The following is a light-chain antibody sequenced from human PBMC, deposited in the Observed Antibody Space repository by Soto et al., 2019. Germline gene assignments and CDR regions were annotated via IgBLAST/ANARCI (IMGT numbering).Light chain of an antibody. CDR3: QHYDNLPRYT. V-gene: IGKV1-33*01. J-gene: IGKJ2*01. Sequence: DIQMTQSPSSLSTSVGERVTITCQASQDISNSLNWYQQKPGKAPNLLFYEASKLQTGVPSRFSGGGSGTHFTFTISNLQPEDIATYYCQHYDNLPRYTFGLGTKLEIK. CDR2: EAS. CDR1: QDISNS.